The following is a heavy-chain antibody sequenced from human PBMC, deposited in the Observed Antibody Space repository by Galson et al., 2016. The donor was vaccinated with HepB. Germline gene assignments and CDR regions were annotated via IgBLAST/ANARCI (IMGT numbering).Heavy chain of an antibody. J-gene: IGHJ4*02. Sequence: SLRLSCAASGFSFSSYWINWVRQAPGKGLEWVATIHPDGSDKYYVDSVKGRFTITRDNAKNSVSLQMNSLRAGDTAVYYFAREQVGLDSWGQGAVVTVSS. CDR3: AREQVGLDS. CDR1: GFSFSSYW. V-gene: IGHV3-7*01. CDR2: IHPDGSDK.